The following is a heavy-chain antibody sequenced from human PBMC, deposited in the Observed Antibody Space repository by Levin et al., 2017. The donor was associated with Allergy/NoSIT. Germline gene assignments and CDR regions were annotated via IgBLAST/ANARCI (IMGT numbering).Heavy chain of an antibody. J-gene: IGHJ4*02. D-gene: IGHD3-10*01. CDR3: AKRAGGYYFDY. Sequence: ETLSLTCAASGFTFSSSGMSWVRQAPGKGLEWVSTFGGSGNTYYADSVKGRFTISRDNSKKTLYLQMNSLRAEDTAVYYCAKRAGGYYFDYWGQGTLVTVSP. CDR1: GFTFSSSG. CDR2: FGGSGNT. V-gene: IGHV3-23*01.